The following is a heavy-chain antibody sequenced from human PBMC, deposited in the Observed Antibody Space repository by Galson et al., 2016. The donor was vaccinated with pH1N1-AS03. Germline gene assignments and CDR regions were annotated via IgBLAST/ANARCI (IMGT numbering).Heavy chain of an antibody. J-gene: IGHJ4*02. D-gene: IGHD6-6*01. CDR1: GGSFSGYS. Sequence: SETLSLTCAVYGGSFSGYSCSWIRQPPGKGLEWIGEINHSASTNYNPSLKSRLPMSIDIAKHLISLKMTSVTAADTAVYYRAKGNFSTSAHFDYWGQGTLVTVSS. CDR2: INHSAST. V-gene: IGHV4-34*01. CDR3: AKGNFSTSAHFDY.